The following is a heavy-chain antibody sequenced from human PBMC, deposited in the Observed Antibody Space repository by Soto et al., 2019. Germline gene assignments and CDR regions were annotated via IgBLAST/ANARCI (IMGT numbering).Heavy chain of an antibody. J-gene: IGHJ6*04. CDR1: GFTFSSFV. CDR2: MSGSVGSI. V-gene: IGHV3-23*01. CDR3: ARERLGYGAGRGGMDV. D-gene: IGHD3-10*01. Sequence: EVQLLESGGAVVQPGGSLRLSCAASGFTFSSFVMNWVRQAPGKGLEWVSGMSGSVGSIYHADSVKGRFTISRDNSKNTLFLDMKSLRADDTAVYHCARERLGYGAGRGGMDVWGKGTTVNVSS.